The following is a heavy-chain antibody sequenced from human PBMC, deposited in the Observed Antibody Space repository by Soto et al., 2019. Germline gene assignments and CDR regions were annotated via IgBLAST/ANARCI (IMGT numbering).Heavy chain of an antibody. CDR3: AKGGYAVDYYYCDSMDV. CDR2: ISWDGGST. V-gene: IGHV3-43*01. CDR1: GFTLDDYT. Sequence: EVQLVDSGGVVVQPGGSLRLSCAAPGFTLDDYTMHWVRHAPGKGLEWVSLISWDGGSTYYADSVKSRFTISRDNSKNSLYLQMNSRRIEVTALYYCAKGGYAVDYYYCDSMDVCGQCTTVTVSS. J-gene: IGHJ6*02. D-gene: IGHD2-15*01.